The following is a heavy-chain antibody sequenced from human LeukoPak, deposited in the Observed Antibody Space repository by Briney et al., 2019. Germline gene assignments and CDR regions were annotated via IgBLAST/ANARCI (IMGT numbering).Heavy chain of an antibody. D-gene: IGHD2/OR15-2a*01. Sequence: PSETLSLTCAVSGGSISSGGYSWSWIRQPPGKGLEWVSHINSDGSWTSYADSVKGRFTISKDNAKNTVYLQMNSLRAEDTAVYYCVSFYETYWGRGTLVTVSS. CDR2: INSDGSWT. CDR3: VSFYETY. V-gene: IGHV3-74*01. CDR1: GGSISSGGYS. J-gene: IGHJ4*02.